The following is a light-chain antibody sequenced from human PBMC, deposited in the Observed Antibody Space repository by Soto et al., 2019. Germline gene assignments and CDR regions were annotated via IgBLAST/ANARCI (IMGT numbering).Light chain of an antibody. V-gene: IGKV3D-15*01. CDR3: QHYNTLPPPSES. CDR2: GAS. J-gene: IGKJ3*01. CDR1: QTVAKN. Sequence: EIVMTQSPAILSVSPGERATLSCRASQTVAKNLAWYQQKPGQPPRLLIYGASTRATGVPARFSGSGSGTEFTLTISSLQSEDFAIYYCQHYNTLPPPSESVGPGTKVDIK.